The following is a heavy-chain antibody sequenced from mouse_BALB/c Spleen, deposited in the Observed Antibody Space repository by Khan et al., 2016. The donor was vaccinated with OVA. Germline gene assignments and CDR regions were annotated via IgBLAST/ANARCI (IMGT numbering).Heavy chain of an antibody. D-gene: IGHD2-14*01. Sequence: QMQLEESGPGLVAPSQSLSITCTVSGFSLSRYNIHWVRQPPGKGLEWLGMIWGGGGTDYNSTLKSRLCISKDNSTSQVFLKMNSLQTDDTAMYYCARAYYRYDGYDAMDYWGQGTSVTVSS. J-gene: IGHJ4*01. CDR3: ARAYYRYDGYDAMDY. V-gene: IGHV2-6-4*01. CDR2: IWGGGGT. CDR1: GFSLSRYN.